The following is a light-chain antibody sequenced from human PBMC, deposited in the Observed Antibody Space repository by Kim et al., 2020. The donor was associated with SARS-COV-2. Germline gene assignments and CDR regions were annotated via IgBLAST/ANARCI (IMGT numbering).Light chain of an antibody. CDR3: KSRDSSGNHLR. CDR2: AKD. J-gene: IGLJ2*01. Sequence: SSELTQDPVVSVALGQTVRITCQGDSLRSYYASWYQQKPGQAPLLVISAKDNRPSGIPDRFSGSTSGNTASLIITGAQAEDEADYYCKSRDSSGNHLRFGGGTKLTVL. CDR1: SLRSYY. V-gene: IGLV3-19*01.